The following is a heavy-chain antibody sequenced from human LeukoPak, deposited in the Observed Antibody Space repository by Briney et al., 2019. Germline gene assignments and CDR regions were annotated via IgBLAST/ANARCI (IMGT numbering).Heavy chain of an antibody. Sequence: GGSLRLSCSASGFTFNNYAMHWVRQASGKGLEYVSAISSNGDSTYYADSVKGRFTISRDNSKNTLYLQMSSPRDEDTAVYYCGRQYLGFDYWGQGTPVTVSS. D-gene: IGHD2-2*02. CDR2: ISSNGDST. J-gene: IGHJ4*02. CDR1: GFTFNNYA. V-gene: IGHV3-64D*06. CDR3: GRQYLGFDY.